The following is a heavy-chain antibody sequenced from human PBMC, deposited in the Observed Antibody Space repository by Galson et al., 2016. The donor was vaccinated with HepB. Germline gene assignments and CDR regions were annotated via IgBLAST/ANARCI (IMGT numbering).Heavy chain of an antibody. Sequence: SVKVSCKASGYTFTGYYIHWVRQAPGQGLEWMGRINPNRGGTNYAQKFQGRVAMTSDTSISTAYMELSSLRSDDTAVYYCARDQGDRIVFRGGGFVYWGQGALVTVSS. CDR1: GYTFTGYY. J-gene: IGHJ4*02. V-gene: IGHV1-2*06. D-gene: IGHD2-21*01. CDR3: ARDQGDRIVFRGGGFVY. CDR2: INPNRGGT.